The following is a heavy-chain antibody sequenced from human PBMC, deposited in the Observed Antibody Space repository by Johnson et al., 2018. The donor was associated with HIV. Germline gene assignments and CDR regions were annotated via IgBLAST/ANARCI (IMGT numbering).Heavy chain of an antibody. V-gene: IGHV3-66*01. CDR2: IYSGGST. Sequence: EVQLVESGGGLVQPGGSLRLSCAASGFTVSSNYMSWVRQAPGKGLEWVSVIYSGGSTGYADSVKGRFTISRDNAKNTLYLQMNSLRAEDTAVYYCTRATYSNSKAHAFDIWGQGTMVTVSS. CDR1: GFTVSSNY. D-gene: IGHD6-6*01. CDR3: TRATYSNSKAHAFDI. J-gene: IGHJ3*02.